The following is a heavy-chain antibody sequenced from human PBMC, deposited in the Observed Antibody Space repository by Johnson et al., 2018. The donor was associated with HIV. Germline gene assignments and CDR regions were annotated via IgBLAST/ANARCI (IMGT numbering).Heavy chain of an antibody. CDR2: ISWNGGST. V-gene: IGHV3-20*04. CDR1: GFTFSDYY. D-gene: IGHD2-21*02. J-gene: IGHJ3*02. Sequence: MLLVESGGGLVMPGGSLRVSCAASGFTFSDYYMAWVRQAPGKGLEWVSGISWNGGSTGYADSVKGRFTISRDNAKNSLYLQMNSLRVEDTAVYYCARGEGAYCGGDCYYAFDIWGQGTMVTVSS. CDR3: ARGEGAYCGGDCYYAFDI.